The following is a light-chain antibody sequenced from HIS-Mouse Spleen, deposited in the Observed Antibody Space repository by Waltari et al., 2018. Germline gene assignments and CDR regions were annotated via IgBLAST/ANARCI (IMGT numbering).Light chain of an antibody. CDR1: SSDVGSYNL. CDR2: EGS. Sequence: QSALTQPASVSGSPGQSITISCTGTSSDVGSYNLFSWYQHHPGKAPKLMIYEGSKRPSGVSNRFSGSKSGNTASLTISGLQAEDEADYYCCSYAGSSTPWVFGGGTKLTVL. V-gene: IGLV2-23*01. J-gene: IGLJ3*02. CDR3: CSYAGSSTPWV.